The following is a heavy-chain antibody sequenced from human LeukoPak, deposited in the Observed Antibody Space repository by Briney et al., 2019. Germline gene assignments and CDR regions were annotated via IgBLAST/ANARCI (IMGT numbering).Heavy chain of an antibody. CDR3: ARERREVAGILLYYFDY. CDR1: GFSFSTYA. J-gene: IGHJ4*02. V-gene: IGHV3-23*01. CDR2: ISGSGGDI. Sequence: PGGSLRLSCAASGFSFSTYAMAWVRQAPGKGLEWVSSISGSGGDISYADSVKGRFTISRDNSKNTLYLQMNSLRAEDTAVYYCARERREVAGILLYYFDYWGQGTLVTVSS. D-gene: IGHD6-19*01.